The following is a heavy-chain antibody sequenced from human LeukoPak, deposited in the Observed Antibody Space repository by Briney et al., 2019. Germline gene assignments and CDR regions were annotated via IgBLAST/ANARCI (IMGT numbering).Heavy chain of an antibody. V-gene: IGHV4-59*01. CDR3: ARGRYSYYYYYGMDV. CDR1: GGSISSYY. Sequence: SETLSLTCTVTGGSISSYYWSWIRQPPGKGLEWIGYIYYSGSTNYNPSLKSRVTISVDTSKNQFSLKLSSVTAADTAVYYCARGRYSYYYYYGMDVWGQGTTVTVSS. D-gene: IGHD5-18*01. CDR2: IYYSGST. J-gene: IGHJ6*02.